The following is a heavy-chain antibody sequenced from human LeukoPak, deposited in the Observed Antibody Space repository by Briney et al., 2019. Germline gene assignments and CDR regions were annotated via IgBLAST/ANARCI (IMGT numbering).Heavy chain of an antibody. D-gene: IGHD2-2*02. CDR3: AREGYCSSTSCYSYY. J-gene: IGHJ4*02. CDR2: IIPIFGTA. Sequence: GSSVKVSCMASGGTFSSYAISWVRQAPGQGLEWMGGIIPIFGTANYAQKFQGRVTITADESTSTAYMELSSLRSEDTAVYYCAREGYCSSTSCYSYYWGQGTPFTVSS. V-gene: IGHV1-69*01. CDR1: GGTFSSYA.